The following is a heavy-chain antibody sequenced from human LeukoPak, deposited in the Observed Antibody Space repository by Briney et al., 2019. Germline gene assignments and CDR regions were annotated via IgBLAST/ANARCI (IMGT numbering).Heavy chain of an antibody. V-gene: IGHV3-23*01. D-gene: IGHD3-22*01. CDR3: ARGDDSGYYDYFDY. CDR2: IRNSGGST. J-gene: IGHJ4*02. Sequence: PGGSLRLSCAASGFTFSSYSMTWVRQAPGKGLEWVSTIRNSGGSTYYAASVKGRFTISRDFSKNTVFLHMNSLRAEDTAMYYCARGDDSGYYDYFDYWGQGALVTVSS. CDR1: GFTFSSYS.